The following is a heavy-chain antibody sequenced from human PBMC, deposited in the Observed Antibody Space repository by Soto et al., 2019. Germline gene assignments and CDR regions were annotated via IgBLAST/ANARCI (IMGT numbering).Heavy chain of an antibody. CDR1: GGFISSYY. J-gene: IGHJ6*02. V-gene: IGHV4-59*01. CDR2: IYYSGST. CDR3: ARTWNYYYYDMDG. Sequence: SETLSLTCTVSGGFISSYYWSWIRQPPGKGLEWIGYIYYSGSTHYNPSLKSRVGIAVDTSKNQFSLNLSSVTAADTAVYYCARTWNYYYYDMDGWGQGTTVTVSS. D-gene: IGHD5-12*01.